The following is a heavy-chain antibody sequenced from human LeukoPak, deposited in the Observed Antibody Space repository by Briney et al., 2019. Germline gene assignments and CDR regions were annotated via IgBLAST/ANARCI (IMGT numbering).Heavy chain of an antibody. CDR3: ARLSFGYSYGFNWFDP. CDR1: GGTFSSYA. V-gene: IGHV1-69*05. D-gene: IGHD5-18*01. Sequence: SVKVSCKASGGTFSSYAISWVRQAPGQGLEWMGGIIPIFGTANYAQKFQGRVTITTDESTSTAYMELSSLRSEDTAGYYCARLSFGYSYGFNWFDPWGQGTLVTVSS. CDR2: IIPIFGTA. J-gene: IGHJ5*02.